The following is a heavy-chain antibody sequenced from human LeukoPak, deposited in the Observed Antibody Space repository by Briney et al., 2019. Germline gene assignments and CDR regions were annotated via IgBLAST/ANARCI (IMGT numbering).Heavy chain of an antibody. Sequence: GGSLRLSCAASGIIFGSHGMAWVRQAPGKGLEWVSSISSRNSFIHYTDSVKGRFTISRDNAKNSLYLQMDSLRAEDTAVYYCARAQFRHWGQGTLVTVSS. CDR3: ARAQFRH. D-gene: IGHD5-24*01. V-gene: IGHV3-21*01. J-gene: IGHJ4*02. CDR1: GIIFGSHG. CDR2: ISSRNSFI.